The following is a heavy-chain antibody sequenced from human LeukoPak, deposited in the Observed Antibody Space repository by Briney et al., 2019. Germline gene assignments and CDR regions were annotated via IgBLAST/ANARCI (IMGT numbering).Heavy chain of an antibody. J-gene: IGHJ3*02. V-gene: IGHV3-7*01. D-gene: IGHD6-13*01. CDR2: IKQDGSEK. Sequence: GGSLRLSCAASGVTFSSYCMSWVRQAPGKGLEWVANIKQDGSEKYYVDSVKGRFTISRDNAKNSLYLQMNSLRAEDTAVYYCARDSRIDAFDIWGQGTMVTVSS. CDR1: GVTFSSYC. CDR3: ARDSRIDAFDI.